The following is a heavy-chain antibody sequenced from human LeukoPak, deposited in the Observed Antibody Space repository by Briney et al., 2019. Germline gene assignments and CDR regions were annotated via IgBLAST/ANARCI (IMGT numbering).Heavy chain of an antibody. CDR1: GFTFSSYE. CDR2: ISSSGSTI. D-gene: IGHD2-2*01. J-gene: IGHJ4*02. V-gene: IGHV3-48*03. Sequence: GGSLRLSCAASGFTFSSYEMNWVRQAPGKGLEWVSYISSSGSTIYYADSVKGRFTISRDNAKNSLYLQMNSLRAEDTAVYYCARYCSSTSCYVRGVFGYWGQGTLVTVSS. CDR3: ARYCSSTSCYVRGVFGY.